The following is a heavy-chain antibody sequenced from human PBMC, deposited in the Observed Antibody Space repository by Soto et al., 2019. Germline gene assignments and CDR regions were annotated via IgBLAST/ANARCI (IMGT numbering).Heavy chain of an antibody. J-gene: IGHJ6*02. CDR2: ISGSGGKT. V-gene: IGHV3-23*01. CDR3: AKDTSPIVGASQLYYYYGMDV. Sequence: PGGSLRLSCAASGFTFSSYGMSWVRQAPGKGPEWVSGISGSGGKTYYADSVKGRFTISRDNSKNTLYVQMKSLRADDTAVYYCAKDTSPIVGASQLYYYYGMDVWGQGTSVTVSS. D-gene: IGHD1-26*01. CDR1: GFTFSSYG.